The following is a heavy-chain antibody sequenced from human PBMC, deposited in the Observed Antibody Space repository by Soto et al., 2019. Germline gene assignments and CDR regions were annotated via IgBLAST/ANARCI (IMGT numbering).Heavy chain of an antibody. CDR3: AREGAGGDYVWGSYRRNYYYGMDV. CDR2: IYYSGST. D-gene: IGHD3-16*02. CDR1: GGPVSRGSYD. J-gene: IGHJ6*02. V-gene: IGHV4-61*01. Sequence: EPLSLSCTVSGGPVSRGSYDWSWIRQPPGKGREWIGYIYYSGSTNYNPPLKSRVTISVDTSKNQFSLKLSSVTAADTAVYYCAREGAGGDYVWGSYRRNYYYGMDVWGQGTTVT.